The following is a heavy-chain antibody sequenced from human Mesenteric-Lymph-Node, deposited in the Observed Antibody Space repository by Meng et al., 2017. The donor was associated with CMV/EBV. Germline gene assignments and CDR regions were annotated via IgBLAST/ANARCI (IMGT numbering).Heavy chain of an antibody. CDR2: ISSSGSDT. D-gene: IGHD3-3*02. Sequence: GESLKISCAASGFTSSTYSMNWVRQAPGKGLEWVSSISSSGSDTYYASSMKGRFTISRDNAKNSLHLQMNDLRGDDTAVYYCARDGRAGIRGTYRRFDVWGQGTLVTVSS. CDR1: GFTSSTYS. V-gene: IGHV3-21*01. CDR3: ARDGRAGIRGTYRRFDV. J-gene: IGHJ4*02.